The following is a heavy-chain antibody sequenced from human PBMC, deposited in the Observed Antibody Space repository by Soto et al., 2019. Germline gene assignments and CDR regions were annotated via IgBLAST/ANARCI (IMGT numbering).Heavy chain of an antibody. CDR3: ARDRAGDFWSGYPSYYYYGMDV. V-gene: IGHV3-33*01. J-gene: IGHJ6*04. CDR2: IWYDGSNK. D-gene: IGHD3-3*01. Sequence: PGGSLRLSCAASGFTFSSYGMHWVRQAPGKGLEWVAVIWYDGSNKYYADSVKGRFTISRDNSKNTLYLQMNSLRAEDTAVYYCARDRAGDFWSGYPSYYYYGMDVWGKGTTVTVSS. CDR1: GFTFSSYG.